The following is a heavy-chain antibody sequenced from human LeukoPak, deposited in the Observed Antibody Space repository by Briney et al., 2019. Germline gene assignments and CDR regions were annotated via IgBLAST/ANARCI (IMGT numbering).Heavy chain of an antibody. V-gene: IGHV1-18*01. Sequence: SVTLSFTAFGYTFTIYGISWVWKPPRQGLEWMGWINAVNGNTNDEQKLQGTVTMTTDSCTSTDYMVLRSLRSDDTAVYYCAIWVVPAAMGTYWFDPWGQGTLVTGS. CDR3: AIWVVPAAMGTYWFDP. J-gene: IGHJ5*02. CDR2: INAVNGNT. D-gene: IGHD2-2*01. CDR1: GYTFTIYG.